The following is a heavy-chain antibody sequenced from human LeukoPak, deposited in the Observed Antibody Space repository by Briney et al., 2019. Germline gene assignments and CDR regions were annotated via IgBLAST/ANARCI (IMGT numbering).Heavy chain of an antibody. D-gene: IGHD3-22*01. CDR1: GGSISSYY. V-gene: IGHV4-59*08. J-gene: IGHJ4*02. Sequence: PSEPLSLTCTVSGGSISSYYWSWIRQPPGKGLERIGYIYYSGSTNYNPSLKSRVTISVDTSKNQFSLKLSSVTAADTAVYYCARLSSSGYYPIDYWGQGTLVTVSS. CDR3: ARLSSSGYYPIDY. CDR2: IYYSGST.